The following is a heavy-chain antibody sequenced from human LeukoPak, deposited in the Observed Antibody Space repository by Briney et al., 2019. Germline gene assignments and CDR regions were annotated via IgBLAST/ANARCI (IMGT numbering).Heavy chain of an antibody. CDR3: ARVIPDLGSWRWFDP. Sequence: SETLSLTCTVSGGSISSSSYYWGWIRQPPGKGLEWIGEIYHSGSTNYNPSLKSRVTISLDKSKNQFSLKLSSVTAADTAVYYCARVIPDLGSWRWFDPWGQGTLVTVSS. J-gene: IGHJ5*02. CDR1: GGSISSSSYY. D-gene: IGHD6-13*01. V-gene: IGHV4-39*07. CDR2: IYHSGST.